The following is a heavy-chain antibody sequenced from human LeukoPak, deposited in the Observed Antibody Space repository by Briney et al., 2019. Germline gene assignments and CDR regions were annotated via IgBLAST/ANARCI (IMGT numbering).Heavy chain of an antibody. CDR3: ARGYGSGSYYSNNWFDP. CDR2: IYTSGST. CDR1: GDSMSDYF. J-gene: IGHJ5*02. Sequence: NASETLSLTCTVSGDSMSDYFWTWIRQPAGKGLEWIGRIYTSGSTNYNPSLKSRVTISVDTSKNQFSLKLSSVTAADTAVYYCARGYGSGSYYSNNWFDPWGQGTLVTVSS. V-gene: IGHV4-4*07. D-gene: IGHD3-10*01.